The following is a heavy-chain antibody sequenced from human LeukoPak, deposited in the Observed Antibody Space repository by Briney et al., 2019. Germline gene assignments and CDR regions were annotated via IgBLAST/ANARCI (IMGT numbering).Heavy chain of an antibody. V-gene: IGHV1-2*02. CDR2: INPNSGDT. Sequence: GASVKVSCKTSGYTFTDYYMNWVRQAPGQGLEWMGWINPNSGDTTYAQNFQGRVTMTRDTSISTAYMELSRLISDDTAVYYCARWGNQFVRPADYWGQGTLVTVSS. CDR3: ARWGNQFVRPADY. J-gene: IGHJ4*02. CDR1: GYTFTDYY. D-gene: IGHD7-27*01.